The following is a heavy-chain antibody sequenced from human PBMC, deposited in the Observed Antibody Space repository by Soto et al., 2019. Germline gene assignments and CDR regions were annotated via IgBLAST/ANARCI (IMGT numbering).Heavy chain of an antibody. J-gene: IGHJ3*02. D-gene: IGHD3-10*01. V-gene: IGHV1-24*01. CDR3: ATVSPLLWFGELYSAFDI. CDR2: FDPEDGET. Sequence: ASVKVSCKVSGYTLTELSMHWVRQAPGKGLEWMGGFDPEDGETIYAQKFQGRVTMTEDTSTDTAYMELSSLRSEDTAVYYCATVSPLLWFGELYSAFDIWGQGTMVTVS. CDR1: GYTLTELS.